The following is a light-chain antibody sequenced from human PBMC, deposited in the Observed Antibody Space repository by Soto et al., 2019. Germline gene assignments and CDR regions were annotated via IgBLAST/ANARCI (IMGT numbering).Light chain of an antibody. CDR3: QKFNTAPLT. Sequence: DIQMTQSPSSLSASVGDRVTITCRASQDISVYLAWYQQKPGKVPKLLIYSASTLKSGGPSRFSGSGSGTDFTLTISSLQPEDVATYYCQKFNTAPLTFGQGTRLEIK. CDR2: SAS. V-gene: IGKV1-27*01. J-gene: IGKJ5*01. CDR1: QDISVY.